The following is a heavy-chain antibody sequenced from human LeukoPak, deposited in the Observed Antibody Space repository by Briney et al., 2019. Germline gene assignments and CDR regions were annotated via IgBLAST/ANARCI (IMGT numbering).Heavy chain of an antibody. CDR1: GFTFSSYA. D-gene: IGHD3-3*01. Sequence: PGGSLRLSCAASGFTFSSYAMSWVRQAPRKGLEWVSVISGGGGSTYYADSVKSRFTISRDNSKSTLYLQMNSLRAEDTAIYYCAKARFGVLTRWDYWGQGTLVTVSS. CDR2: ISGGGGST. V-gene: IGHV3-23*01. CDR3: AKARFGVLTRWDY. J-gene: IGHJ4*02.